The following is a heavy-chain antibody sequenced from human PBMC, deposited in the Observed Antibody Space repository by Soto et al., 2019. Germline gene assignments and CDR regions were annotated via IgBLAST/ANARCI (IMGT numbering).Heavy chain of an antibody. Sequence: GGSLRLSCAASGFTFSSYAMSWVRQAPGKGLEWVSGIGGSGGSTDYADSFQGQVTISADKSISTAYLQWSSLKASDTAMYYCARRIDGFTPHFDYWGQGTLVTVSS. V-gene: IGHV3-23*01. CDR3: ARRIDGFTPHFDY. CDR1: GFTFSSYA. D-gene: IGHD2-15*01. CDR2: IGGSGGST. J-gene: IGHJ4*02.